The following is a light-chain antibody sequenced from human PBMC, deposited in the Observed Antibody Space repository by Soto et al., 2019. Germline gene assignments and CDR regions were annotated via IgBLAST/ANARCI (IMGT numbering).Light chain of an antibody. V-gene: IGKV3-15*01. Sequence: EIVMTQSPATLSVSPGERATLSCRASQSVSSNLAWYQQKPGQAPRLLIYGASTRATGIPARFSGSGSGTEFTLTISSLQSEDFADYFCHQYENWPKTFGQGTKVEV. CDR2: GAS. J-gene: IGKJ1*01. CDR3: HQYENWPKT. CDR1: QSVSSN.